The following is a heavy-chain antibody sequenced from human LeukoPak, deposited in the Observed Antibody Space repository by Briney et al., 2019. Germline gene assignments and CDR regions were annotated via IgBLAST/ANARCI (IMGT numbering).Heavy chain of an antibody. CDR3: AGDAATGRDY. CDR1: GGSLSSSSFY. CDR2: MYYSGTT. D-gene: IGHD6-13*01. V-gene: IGHV4-39*07. J-gene: IGHJ4*02. Sequence: SETLSLTCTVSGGSLSSSSFYWGWIRQAPGKGLEWVASMYYSGTTYYNPSLKSRVTISADTSKKRFSLKLRSVTAADTAVYYCAGDAATGRDYWGQGTLVTVSS.